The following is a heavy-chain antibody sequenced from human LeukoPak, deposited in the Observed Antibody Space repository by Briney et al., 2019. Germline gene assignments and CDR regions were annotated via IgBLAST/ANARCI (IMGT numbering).Heavy chain of an antibody. V-gene: IGHV5-51*01. CDR2: IYPGDSDT. J-gene: IGHJ5*02. CDR1: GYSFINYW. Sequence: GESLKISCKGSGYSFINYWIAWVRQMPGKGLECMGIIYPGDSDTRYSPSFQGQVTISADKSISTAYLQWSSLKASDTAMYYWAKHESGTNWFDPWGQGTLVTASS. CDR3: AKHESGTNWFDP.